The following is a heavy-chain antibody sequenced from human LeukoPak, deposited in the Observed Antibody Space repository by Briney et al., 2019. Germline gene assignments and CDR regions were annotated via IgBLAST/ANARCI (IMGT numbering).Heavy chain of an antibody. V-gene: IGHV3-21*01. Sequence: KSGGSRRLSCAASGFTFSSYSMNWVRQAPGKALEWVSSISSSSSHIHSAHSVKGRFTIARYNAKKSLYLQMNSLRAEDTAVYYCARFVVDSSSSSWFDPWGQGTLVTVSS. J-gene: IGHJ5*02. CDR2: ISSSSSHI. D-gene: IGHD6-6*01. CDR1: GFTFSSYS. CDR3: ARFVVDSSSSSWFDP.